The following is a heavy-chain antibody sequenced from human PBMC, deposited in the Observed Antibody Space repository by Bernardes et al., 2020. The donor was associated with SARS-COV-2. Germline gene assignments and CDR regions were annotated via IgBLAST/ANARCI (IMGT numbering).Heavy chain of an antibody. CDR1: GFTFSSYG. CDR2: ISYDGSNT. Sequence: GGSLRLSCAASGFTFSSYGMHWVRQAPGKGLEWVAVISYDGSNTYYADSVKGRFTISRDNSKNTLYLQMNSLRAEDTAVYYCAKVWGGTYYSYFDYWGQGTLVTVSS. CDR3: AKVWGGTYYSYFDY. J-gene: IGHJ4*02. D-gene: IGHD1-26*01. V-gene: IGHV3-30*18.